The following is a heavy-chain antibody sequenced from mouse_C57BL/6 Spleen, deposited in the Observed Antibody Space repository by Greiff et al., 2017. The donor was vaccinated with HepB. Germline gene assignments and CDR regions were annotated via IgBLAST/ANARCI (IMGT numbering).Heavy chain of an antibody. CDR1: GYTFTSYW. Sequence: QVQLQQPGAELVKPGASVKLSCKASGYTFTSYWMQWVKQRPGQGLEWIGEIDPSDSYTNYNQKFKGKATLTVDTSSSTAYMQLSSLTSEGSAVYYCVIWAMDYWGQGTSVTGSS. CDR2: IDPSDSYT. V-gene: IGHV1-50*01. CDR3: VIWAMDY. J-gene: IGHJ4*01.